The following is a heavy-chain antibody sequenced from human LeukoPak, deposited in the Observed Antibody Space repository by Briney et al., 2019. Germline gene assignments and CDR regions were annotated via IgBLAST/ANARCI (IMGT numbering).Heavy chain of an antibody. Sequence: GGSLRLSCAASGFTFSSYSMNWVRQAPGKGLEWVSYISSSSSAIYYADSVKGRFTISRDNAKNSLYLQMNSLRAEDTAVYHCARVKSLFDRVELAALYFDYWGQGTLVTVSS. V-gene: IGHV3-48*04. D-gene: IGHD1-1*01. CDR3: ARVKSLFDRVELAALYFDY. J-gene: IGHJ4*02. CDR2: ISSSSSAI. CDR1: GFTFSSYS.